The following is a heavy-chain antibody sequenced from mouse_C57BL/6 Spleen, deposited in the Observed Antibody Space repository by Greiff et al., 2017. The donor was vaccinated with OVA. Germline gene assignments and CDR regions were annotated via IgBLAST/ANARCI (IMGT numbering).Heavy chain of an antibody. J-gene: IGHJ4*01. Sequence: EVKLVESGGGLVKPGGSLKLSCAASGFTFSDYGMHWVRQAPEKGLEWVAYISSGSSTIYYADTVKGRFTISRDNAKNTLFLQMTSLRSEDTAMYYGARNYYGSSGYAMDYWGQGTSVTVSS. V-gene: IGHV5-17*01. D-gene: IGHD1-1*01. CDR1: GFTFSDYG. CDR3: ARNYYGSSGYAMDY. CDR2: ISSGSSTI.